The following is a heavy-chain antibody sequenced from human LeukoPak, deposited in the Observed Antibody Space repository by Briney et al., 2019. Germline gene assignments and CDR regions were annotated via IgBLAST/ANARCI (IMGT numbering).Heavy chain of an antibody. CDR3: ARGPLTHYYDSSGYYYSAFFDY. D-gene: IGHD3-22*01. J-gene: IGHJ4*02. V-gene: IGHV3-74*01. Sequence: GGSLRLSCAASGFTFSSYWMHWVRQAPGKGLVWVSRINSDGSSTSYADSVKGRFTISRDNAKNTLYPQMNSLRAEDTAVYYCARGPLTHYYDSSGYYYSAFFDYWGQGTLVTVSS. CDR2: INSDGSST. CDR1: GFTFSSYW.